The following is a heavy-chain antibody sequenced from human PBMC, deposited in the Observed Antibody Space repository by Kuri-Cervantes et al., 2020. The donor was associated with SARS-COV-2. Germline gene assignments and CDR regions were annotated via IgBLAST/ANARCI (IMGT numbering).Heavy chain of an antibody. D-gene: IGHD3-10*01. J-gene: IGHJ4*02. Sequence: SETLSPTCAMYGESASGYFWSWFRQPPGKGLEWIGEINHSGSTNYNPSLKSRVTISVDTSKNQFSLKLSSVTAADTAVYYCASEGERLLWFGELSRWGQGTLVTVSS. CDR3: ASEGERLLWFGELSR. CDR1: GESASGYF. V-gene: IGHV4-34*01. CDR2: INHSGST.